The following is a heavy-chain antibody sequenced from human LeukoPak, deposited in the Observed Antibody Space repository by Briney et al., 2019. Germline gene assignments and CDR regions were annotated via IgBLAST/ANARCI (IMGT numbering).Heavy chain of an antibody. CDR2: IYYSGST. J-gene: IGHJ5*02. CDR1: GGSISTYY. D-gene: IGHD3-10*02. Sequence: SETLSLTCSVSGGSISTYYWTWIRQPPGKGLEWIGYIYYSGSTNYHPSLKSRVTISLDASKNQFSLKLSSVTAADTAVYYCARAHVFRNWFDPWGQGTLVTVSS. V-gene: IGHV4-59*01. CDR3: ARAHVFRNWFDP.